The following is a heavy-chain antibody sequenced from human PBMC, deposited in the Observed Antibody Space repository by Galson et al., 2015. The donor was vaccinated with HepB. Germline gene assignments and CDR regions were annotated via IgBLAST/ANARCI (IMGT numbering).Heavy chain of an antibody. D-gene: IGHD5-12*01. J-gene: IGHJ3*02. CDR2: IYPGDSDI. V-gene: IGHV5-51*01. CDR1: AYSFTNYW. CDR3: SSGYSGSWIAFDI. Sequence: QSGAEVKKPGESLNISCKGSAYSFTNYWIGWVRQMPGKGLEWMGIIYPGDSDIRYSPSFRGQVTISADKSISTAYLQWSSLKASDTAIYFCSSGYSGSWIAFDIWAQETRVTVSS.